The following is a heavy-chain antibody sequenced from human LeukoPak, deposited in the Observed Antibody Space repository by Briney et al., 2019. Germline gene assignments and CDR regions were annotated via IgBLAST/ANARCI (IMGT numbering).Heavy chain of an antibody. CDR2: IIPIFGTA. J-gene: IGHJ6*03. D-gene: IGHD3-16*02. Sequence: VASVKVSCKASGGTFSSYTISWVRQAPGQGLEWMGGIIPIFGTANYAQKFQGRVTITTDESTSTAYMELSSLRSEDTAVYYCARSPSYYDYVWGSYRDDYYYYYYMDVWGKGTTVTVSS. CDR3: ARSPSYYDYVWGSYRDDYYYYYYMDV. V-gene: IGHV1-69*05. CDR1: GGTFSSYT.